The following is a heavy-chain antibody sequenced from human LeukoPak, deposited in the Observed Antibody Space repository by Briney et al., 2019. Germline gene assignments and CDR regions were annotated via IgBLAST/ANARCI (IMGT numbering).Heavy chain of an antibody. V-gene: IGHV3-23*01. CDR1: GFTASTNH. CDR3: AKDVGKWESLHFFDY. Sequence: GGSLRLSCAASGFTASTNHLSWVRQAPGKGLEWISGISGSGASTYYADSVTGRFTISRDNSRNTLYLQMNSLRGDDTAVYYCAKDVGKWESLHFFDYWGQGTLVTVSS. CDR2: ISGSGAST. D-gene: IGHD1-26*01. J-gene: IGHJ4*02.